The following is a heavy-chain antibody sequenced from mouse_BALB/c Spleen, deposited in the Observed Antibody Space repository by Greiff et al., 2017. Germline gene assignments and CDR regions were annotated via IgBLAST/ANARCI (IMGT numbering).Heavy chain of an antibody. D-gene: IGHD2-10*02. V-gene: IGHV2-9*02. Sequence: QVQLQQSGPGLVAPSQSLSITCTVSGFSLTSYGVHWVRQPPGKGLEWLGVIWAGGSTNYNSALMSRLSISKDNSKSQVFLKMNSLQTDDTAMYYCARGRGYGSAWFAYWGLGTLVTVSA. CDR2: IWAGGST. CDR3: ARGRGYGSAWFAY. CDR1: GFSLTSYG. J-gene: IGHJ3*01.